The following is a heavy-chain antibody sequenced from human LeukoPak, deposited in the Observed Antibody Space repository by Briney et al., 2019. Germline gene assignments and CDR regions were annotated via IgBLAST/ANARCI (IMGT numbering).Heavy chain of an antibody. CDR3: ASLDTAMVKVDY. D-gene: IGHD5-18*01. Sequence: SETLSLTCTVSGGSISSGGYYWSWIRQHPGKGLEWIGLLYYSGRTYYNPSLKSRVTISVDTSKNQFSLKLSSVTAADTAVYYCASLDTAMVKVDYWGQGTLVTVSS. CDR1: GGSISSGGYY. J-gene: IGHJ4*02. CDR2: LYYSGRT. V-gene: IGHV4-31*03.